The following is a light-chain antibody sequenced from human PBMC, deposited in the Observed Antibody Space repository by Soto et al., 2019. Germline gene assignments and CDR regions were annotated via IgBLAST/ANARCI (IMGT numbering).Light chain of an antibody. V-gene: IGLV2-14*01. CDR1: NSDVGGYDR. J-gene: IGLJ3*02. CDR3: ISYIPSTTTHWV. Sequence: SVLTHPASVSGSPGQSTTISCTGTNSDVGGYDRVSWYQHHPGKAPKLLIFEVYNRPSGISDRFSGSKSGDTASLTISGLQAEDEADYYCISYIPSTTTHWVFGGGTKVTVL. CDR2: EVY.